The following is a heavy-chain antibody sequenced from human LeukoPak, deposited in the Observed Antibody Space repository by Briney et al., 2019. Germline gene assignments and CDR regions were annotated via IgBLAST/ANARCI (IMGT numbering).Heavy chain of an antibody. CDR2: IYYSGST. D-gene: IGHD5-12*01. CDR1: GGSISSYY. J-gene: IGHJ6*03. Sequence: SETLSLTCTVSGGSISSYYWSWIRQPPGKGLEWIGYIYYSGSTNYNPSLKSRVTISVDTSKNQFSLKLSSVTAADTAVYYCARHGPKQVAHYYYYYMDVWGKGTTVTVSS. CDR3: ARHGPKQVAHYYYYYMDV. V-gene: IGHV4-59*01.